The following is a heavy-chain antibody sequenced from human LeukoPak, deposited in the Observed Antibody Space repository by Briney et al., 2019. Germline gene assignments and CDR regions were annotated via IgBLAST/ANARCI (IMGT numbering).Heavy chain of an antibody. Sequence: SVKVSCKASGGTFSSYASSWVRQAPGQGLEWMGGIIPIFGTANYAQKFQGRVTTNADESTSTAHMEMSSLRSEDTAVYYCAVGLGYCSSTSCYMDYWGQGTLVTVSS. V-gene: IGHV1-69*01. CDR1: GGTFSSYA. J-gene: IGHJ4*02. CDR2: IIPIFGTA. D-gene: IGHD2-2*02. CDR3: AVGLGYCSSTSCYMDY.